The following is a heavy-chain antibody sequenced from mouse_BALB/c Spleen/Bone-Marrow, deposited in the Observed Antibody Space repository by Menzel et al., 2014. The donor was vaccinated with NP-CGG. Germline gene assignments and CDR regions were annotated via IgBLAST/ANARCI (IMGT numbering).Heavy chain of an antibody. J-gene: IGHJ2*01. V-gene: IGHV4-1*02. CDR3: ARGNYYGHLDY. Sequence: EVKLLESGGGLVQPGGSLNLSCAASGFDFRSYWMSWVRQAPGKGLPWLGELPPDSRTINYTPSLKDKFIISRDNAKNTLYLQMSKVRSEDTALYYCARGNYYGHLDYWGQGTTLTVSA. CDR1: GFDFRSYW. D-gene: IGHD2-1*01. CDR2: LPPDSRTI.